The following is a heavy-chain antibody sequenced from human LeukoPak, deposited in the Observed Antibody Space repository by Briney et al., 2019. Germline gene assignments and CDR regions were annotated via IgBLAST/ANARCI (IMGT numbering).Heavy chain of an antibody. V-gene: IGHV3-7*01. CDR1: GFTFSSYG. CDR3: ARHLSGITGYTYGRGIDY. Sequence: PGGSLRLSCAASGFTFSSYGMHWVRQAPGKGLEWVANIKKDGSEKYYVDSVKGRFTISRDNAKKSLYLQMNSLGAEDTAVYYCARHLSGITGYTYGRGIDYWGQGTLLTVSS. D-gene: IGHD5-18*01. J-gene: IGHJ4*02. CDR2: IKKDGSEK.